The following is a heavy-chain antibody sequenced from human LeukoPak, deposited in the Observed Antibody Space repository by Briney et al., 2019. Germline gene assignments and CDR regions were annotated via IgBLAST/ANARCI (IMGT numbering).Heavy chain of an antibody. J-gene: IGHJ2*01. Sequence: SETLSLTCTVSGGSISSYYWSWIRQPPGKGLEWIGYIYYSGSTNYNPSLKSRVTISVDTSKNQFSLKLSSVTAADTAVYYCARHGALATIRDWYFDLWGRGTLVTVSS. CDR3: ARHGALATIRDWYFDL. CDR2: IYYSGST. V-gene: IGHV4-59*08. CDR1: GGSISSYY. D-gene: IGHD5-24*01.